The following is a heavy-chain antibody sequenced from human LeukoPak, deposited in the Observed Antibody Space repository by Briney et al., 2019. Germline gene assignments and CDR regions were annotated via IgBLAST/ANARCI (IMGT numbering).Heavy chain of an antibody. CDR3: ARHGGAAGGH. CDR2: IYYSGST. CDR1: GFTFSSYG. Sequence: PGGSLRLSCAASGFTFSSYGMIWVRQPPGKGLAWIGSIYYSGSTYYNPSLKSRVAISVDTSKNQLSLKLTSVTAADTAVYYCARHGGAAGGHWGQGTLVTVSS. J-gene: IGHJ4*02. D-gene: IGHD6-13*01. V-gene: IGHV4-39*01.